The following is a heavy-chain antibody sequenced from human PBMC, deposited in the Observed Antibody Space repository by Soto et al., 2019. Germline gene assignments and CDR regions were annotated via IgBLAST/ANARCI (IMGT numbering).Heavy chain of an antibody. V-gene: IGHV4-61*01. D-gene: IGHD3-22*01. Sequence: SETLSLTCTVSGGSVSSGSYYWSWIRQPPGKGLEWIGYIYYSGSTNYNPSLKSRVTISVDTSKNQFSLKLSSVTAADTAVYYCARGFTYYYGSSGLSPFDIWGQGTMVTVSS. CDR2: IYYSGST. CDR3: ARGFTYYYGSSGLSPFDI. J-gene: IGHJ3*02. CDR1: GGSVSSGSYY.